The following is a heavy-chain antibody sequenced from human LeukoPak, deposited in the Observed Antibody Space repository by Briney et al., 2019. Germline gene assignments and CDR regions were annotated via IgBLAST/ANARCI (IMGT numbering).Heavy chain of an antibody. CDR1: GFTFSSYG. V-gene: IGHV3-23*01. CDR2: ISGSGGST. Sequence: PGGSLRLSCAASGFTFSSYGMSWVRQAPGKGLEWVSAISGSGGSTYYADSVKGRFTISRDNSKNTLYLQMNSLRAEDTAVYYCAKDRYFDHIFDYWGQGTLVTVSS. D-gene: IGHD3-9*01. J-gene: IGHJ4*02. CDR3: AKDRYFDHIFDY.